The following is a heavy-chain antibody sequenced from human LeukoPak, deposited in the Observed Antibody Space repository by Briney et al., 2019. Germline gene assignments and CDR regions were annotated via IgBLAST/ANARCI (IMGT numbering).Heavy chain of an antibody. Sequence: PGGSLRLSCAGSGFIFSSFEMNWVRQAPGKGLEWVSYICASGRAIYYAGSVRGRFSISRDNAKNSLYLQMNSLTAEDTAIYYCTRVGPNWNNFDYWGQGALVTVSS. J-gene: IGHJ4*02. CDR1: GFIFSSFE. V-gene: IGHV3-48*03. D-gene: IGHD1/OR15-1a*01. CDR3: TRVGPNWNNFDY. CDR2: ICASGRAI.